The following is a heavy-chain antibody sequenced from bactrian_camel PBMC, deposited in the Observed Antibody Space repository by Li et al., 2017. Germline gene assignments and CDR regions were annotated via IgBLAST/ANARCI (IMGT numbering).Heavy chain of an antibody. CDR3: VVDYEFCLAYSMPKATY. J-gene: IGHJ4*01. D-gene: IGHD3*01. Sequence: ESGGGTAQPGRSLRLSCAASGWKRLAWFRQAPGKEREEVAHISTAGSAPVTRYADSVKGRFTISKDNAKNTLYLQMNSLKPEDTAMYYCVVDYEFCLAYSMPKATYWGQGTQVTVS. V-gene: IGHV3S53*01. CDR2: ISTAGSAPVT. CDR1: GWKR.